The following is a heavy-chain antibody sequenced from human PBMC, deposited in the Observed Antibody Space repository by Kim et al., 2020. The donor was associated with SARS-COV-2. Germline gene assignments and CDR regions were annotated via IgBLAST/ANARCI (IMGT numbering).Heavy chain of an antibody. D-gene: IGHD5-12*01. Sequence: RFTISRDNSKNTLYLQMNSLRAEDTAVYYCARGGYSGYDNYYYYYYGMDVWGQGTTVTVSS. CDR3: ARGGYSGYDNYYYYYYGMDV. V-gene: IGHV3-30*07. J-gene: IGHJ6*02.